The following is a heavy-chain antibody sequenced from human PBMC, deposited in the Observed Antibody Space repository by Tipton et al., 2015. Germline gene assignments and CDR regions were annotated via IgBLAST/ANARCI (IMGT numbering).Heavy chain of an antibody. CDR2: IYHSGNP. CDR1: GGSISSSSYY. CDR3: AREVWYNDSTGYDY. V-gene: IGHV4-39*07. Sequence: TLSLTCTVSGGSISSSSYYWGWIRQSPGEGLEWIGTIYHSGNPRYNPSLKSRAIISVDTSKNQFSLHLSSVTAADTAVYYCAREVWYNDSTGYDYWGQGTLVTVSS. J-gene: IGHJ4*02. D-gene: IGHD3-22*01.